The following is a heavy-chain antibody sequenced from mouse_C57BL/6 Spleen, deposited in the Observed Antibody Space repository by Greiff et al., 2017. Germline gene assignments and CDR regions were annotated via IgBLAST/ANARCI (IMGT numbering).Heavy chain of an antibody. CDR2: INPNNGGT. CDR1: GYTFTDYN. CDR3: ARGGLLQGFDY. Sequence: VHVKQSGPELVKPGASVKMSCKASGYTFTDYNMHWVKQSHGKSLEWIGYINPNNGGTSYNQKFKGKATLTVNKSSSTAYRELRSLTSEDSAVYYCARGGLLQGFDYWGQGTTLTVSS. D-gene: IGHD1-1*01. J-gene: IGHJ2*01. V-gene: IGHV1-22*01.